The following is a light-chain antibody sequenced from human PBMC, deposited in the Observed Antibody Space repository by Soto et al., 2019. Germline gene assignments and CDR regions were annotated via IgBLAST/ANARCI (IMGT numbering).Light chain of an antibody. V-gene: IGLV1-40*01. Sequence: QSVLTQPPSVSGAPGQRVTISCSGSSSDIGAGFDVHWYQHLPGTAPKLLIYGNTNRPSGVPGRFSGSKSGTSASLVISGLQPEDEADYYCSSFTGTTTLDVFGTGTKLTVL. J-gene: IGLJ1*01. CDR3: SSFTGTTTLDV. CDR2: GNT. CDR1: SSDIGAGFD.